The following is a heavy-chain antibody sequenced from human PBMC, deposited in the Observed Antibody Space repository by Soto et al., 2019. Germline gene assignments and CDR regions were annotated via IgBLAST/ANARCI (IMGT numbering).Heavy chain of an antibody. Sequence: ETLSLTCTVSGGSISGYFWSWIRQPPGKGLDWVGYIYFSGITNYNPSLKSQVSLLVDTSKNYFSLSLNSVTAADTAVYYCARARSGYNIDAFDIWGQGKMVTVSS. CDR2: IYFSGIT. CDR1: GGSISGYF. J-gene: IGHJ3*02. D-gene: IGHD5-12*01. CDR3: ARARSGYNIDAFDI. V-gene: IGHV4-59*01.